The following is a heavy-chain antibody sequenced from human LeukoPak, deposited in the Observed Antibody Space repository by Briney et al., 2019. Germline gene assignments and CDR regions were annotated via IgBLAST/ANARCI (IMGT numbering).Heavy chain of an antibody. J-gene: IGHJ4*02. CDR2: ISGSGDNT. Sequence: GGSLRLSCAASGFTFSSYAMSWVRQAPGKGLEWVSGISGSGDNTYYADSVKGRFTISRDNSKNTLYLQMNSLRVEDTAIYYCAKGRGILTGYGTMYYFDYWGQGTLVTVSS. CDR1: GFTFSSYA. D-gene: IGHD3-9*01. CDR3: AKGRGILTGYGTMYYFDY. V-gene: IGHV3-23*01.